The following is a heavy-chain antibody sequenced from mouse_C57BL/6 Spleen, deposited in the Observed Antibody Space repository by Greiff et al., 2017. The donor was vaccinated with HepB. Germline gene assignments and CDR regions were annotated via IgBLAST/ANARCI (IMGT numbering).Heavy chain of an antibody. CDR1: GYTFTSYW. J-gene: IGHJ3*01. V-gene: IGHV1-59*01. D-gene: IGHD2-3*01. CDR3: TLYDGYLQFAY. CDR2: IDPSDSYT. Sequence: QVQLQQPGAELVRPGTSVKLSCKASGYTFTSYWMHWVKQRPGQGLEWIGVIDPSDSYTNYNQKFKGKATLTVDTSSSTAYMQLSSLTSEDSAVYYCTLYDGYLQFAYWGQGTLVTVSA.